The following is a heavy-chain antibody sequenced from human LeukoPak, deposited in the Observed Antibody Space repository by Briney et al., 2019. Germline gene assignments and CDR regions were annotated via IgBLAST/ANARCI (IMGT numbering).Heavy chain of an antibody. CDR2: IRSKAYGGTT. Sequence: GGSLRLSCTASGFTFGDYAMSWFRQAPGKGLEWVGFIRSKAYGGTTEYAASVKGRFTISRDDSKSIAYLQMNSLKTEDTAVYYCTRDDGHYYDSSGYYYDYFQHWGQGTLVTVSS. V-gene: IGHV3-49*03. CDR1: GFTFGDYA. D-gene: IGHD3-22*01. CDR3: TRDDGHYYDSSGYYYDYFQH. J-gene: IGHJ1*01.